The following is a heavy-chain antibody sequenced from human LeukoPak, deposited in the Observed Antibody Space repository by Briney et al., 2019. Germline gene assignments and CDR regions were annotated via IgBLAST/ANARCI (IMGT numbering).Heavy chain of an antibody. D-gene: IGHD3-22*01. V-gene: IGHV3-9*01. CDR2: ISWNSGSI. CDR1: GFTVSSNY. J-gene: IGHJ4*02. Sequence: PGGSLRLSCAASGFTVSSNYMSWVRQAPGKGLEWVSGISWNSGSIGYADSVKGRFTISRDNAKNSLYLQMNSLRAEDTALYYCAKGPMIRGPFDYWGQGTLVTVSS. CDR3: AKGPMIRGPFDY.